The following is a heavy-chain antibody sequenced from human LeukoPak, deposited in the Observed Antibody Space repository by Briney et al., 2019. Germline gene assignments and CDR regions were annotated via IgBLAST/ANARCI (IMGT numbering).Heavy chain of an antibody. Sequence: GGSLRLSCAASGFTFSSYAMSWVRQAPGKGLEWVSAISGSGGSTYYADSVRGRFTISRDTSKNMVFLQMNSLRVEDTAVYYCARGIGYWGRGTLVTVSS. V-gene: IGHV3-23*01. CDR3: ARGIGY. CDR2: ISGSGGST. CDR1: GFTFSSYA. J-gene: IGHJ4*02.